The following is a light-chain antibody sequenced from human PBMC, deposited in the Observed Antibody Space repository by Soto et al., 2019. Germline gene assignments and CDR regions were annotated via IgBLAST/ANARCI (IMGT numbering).Light chain of an antibody. CDR3: QTWGTGIVV. CDR2: LNSDGSH. CDR1: SGHSSYI. V-gene: IGLV4-69*01. J-gene: IGLJ2*01. Sequence: QLVLTQSPSASASLGASVKLTCTLSSGHSSYIIAWHQQQPEEGPRYLMNLNSDGSHTKGDGIPDRFSGSSSGAERYLTISSLQSEDEADYYCQTWGTGIVVFGGGTKFTVL.